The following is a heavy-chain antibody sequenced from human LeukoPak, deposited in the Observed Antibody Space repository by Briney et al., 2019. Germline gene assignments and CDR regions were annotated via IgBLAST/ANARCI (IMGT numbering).Heavy chain of an antibody. CDR2: MNPNSGNT. V-gene: IGHV1-8*01. CDR1: GYTFTSYD. Sequence: ASVKVSCKASGYTFTSYDINWVRPATGQGLEWMGWMNPNSGNTGYAQKFQGRVTMTRNTSISTAYMELSSLRSEDTAVYYCARISSGPRPKKSQSFDYWGQGTLVTVSS. D-gene: IGHD6-19*01. CDR3: ARISSGPRPKKSQSFDY. J-gene: IGHJ4*02.